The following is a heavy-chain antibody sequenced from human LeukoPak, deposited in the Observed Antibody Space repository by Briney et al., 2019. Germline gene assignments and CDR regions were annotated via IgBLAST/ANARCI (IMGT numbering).Heavy chain of an antibody. CDR2: IKEDGSEK. Sequence: GGSLRLSCAASGFTFSTYWMSWVRQAPGKGLEWVANIKEDGSEKYYVDSVKGRFTISRDNAQNSLYVQMNSLRAEDTAVYYCARGGYSYGFWGQGTLVTVSS. CDR3: ARGGYSYGF. J-gene: IGHJ4*02. CDR1: GFTFSTYW. V-gene: IGHV3-7*04. D-gene: IGHD5-18*01.